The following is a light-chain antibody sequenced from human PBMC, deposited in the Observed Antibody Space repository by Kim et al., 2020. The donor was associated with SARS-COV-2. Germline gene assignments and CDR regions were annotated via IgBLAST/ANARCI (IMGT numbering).Light chain of an antibody. Sequence: QSALTQPASVSGSPGQSITISCTGTSSDVGGYNHVSWYQQHPGKAHKLIIYDVSNRPSGVSNRFSGSKSGNTASLTISGLQAEDEADYYCNSYSSSNTLFYVFGTGTKVTVL. CDR2: DVS. CDR3: NSYSSSNTLFYV. J-gene: IGLJ1*01. V-gene: IGLV2-14*03. CDR1: SSDVGGYNH.